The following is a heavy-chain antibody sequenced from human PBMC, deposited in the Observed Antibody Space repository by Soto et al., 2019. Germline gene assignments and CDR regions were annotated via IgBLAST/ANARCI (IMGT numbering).Heavy chain of an antibody. V-gene: IGHV1-69*13. Sequence: GASVKVSCKASGGTFSSYAISWVRQAPGQGLEWMGGIIPIFGTANYAQKFQGRVTITADESTSTAYMELSSLRSEDTAVYYCARDPVVVVVAAHSYYYYYGMDVWRQGTTVTVSS. CDR2: IIPIFGTA. J-gene: IGHJ6*02. D-gene: IGHD2-15*01. CDR3: ARDPVVVVVAAHSYYYYYGMDV. CDR1: GGTFSSYA.